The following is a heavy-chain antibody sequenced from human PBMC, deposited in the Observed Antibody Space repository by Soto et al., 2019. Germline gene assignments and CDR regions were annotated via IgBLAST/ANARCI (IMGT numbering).Heavy chain of an antibody. CDR2: ISSNGDST. Sequence: GGSLRLSCSASGFTFSSYAMHWVRQAPGKGLEYVSAISSNGDSTYYADSVKGRFTISRDNSKNTLYLQMSSLRTEDTAVYYCAKANTAMPQYYYGMDVWXQGTTVTVSS. CDR3: AKANTAMPQYYYGMDV. D-gene: IGHD5-18*01. J-gene: IGHJ6*02. CDR1: GFTFSSYA. V-gene: IGHV3-64D*06.